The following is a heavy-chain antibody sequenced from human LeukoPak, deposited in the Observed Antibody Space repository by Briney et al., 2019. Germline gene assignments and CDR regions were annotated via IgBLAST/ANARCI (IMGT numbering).Heavy chain of an antibody. V-gene: IGHV4-39*01. Sequence: SETLSLTCTVSGGSISSSSYYWGWIRQPPGMGLEWIGSIYYSGSTYYNPSLKSRVTISVDTSKNQFSLKLSSVTAADTAVYYCARHEGAAAGILDYWGQGTLVTASS. CDR1: GGSISSSSYY. D-gene: IGHD6-13*01. CDR2: IYYSGST. J-gene: IGHJ4*02. CDR3: ARHEGAAAGILDY.